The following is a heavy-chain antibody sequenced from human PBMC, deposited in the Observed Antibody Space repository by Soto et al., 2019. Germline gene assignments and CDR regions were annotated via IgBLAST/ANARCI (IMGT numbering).Heavy chain of an antibody. D-gene: IGHD6-13*01. CDR3: ARDDNPNLANPWYDSFDI. CDR2: LKQDGSEK. V-gene: IGHV3-7*01. Sequence: EVQLVESGGGLVQPGGSLRLSCSASGFTFSTYWMSWVRQAPGKGLEWVANLKQDGSEKNYLDSVKGRFTISRDNAKNSLYLQMNSLRAEDTAVYYCARDDNPNLANPWYDSFDIWGQGTMVTVSS. J-gene: IGHJ3*02. CDR1: GFTFSTYW.